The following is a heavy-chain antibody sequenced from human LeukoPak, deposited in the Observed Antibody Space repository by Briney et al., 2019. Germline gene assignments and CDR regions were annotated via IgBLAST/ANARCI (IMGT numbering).Heavy chain of an antibody. CDR3: ARDLWSGYYTLFDY. CDR1: GFTFSSYE. CDR2: ISSSGSTI. Sequence: PGGSLRLSCAASGFTFSSYEMNWVRQAPGKGLEWVSYISSSGSTIYYADSVKGRFTISRDNAKNSLYLQMNSLRAEDTAVYYCARDLWSGYYTLFDYWGQGTLVTVSS. V-gene: IGHV3-48*03. D-gene: IGHD3-3*01. J-gene: IGHJ4*02.